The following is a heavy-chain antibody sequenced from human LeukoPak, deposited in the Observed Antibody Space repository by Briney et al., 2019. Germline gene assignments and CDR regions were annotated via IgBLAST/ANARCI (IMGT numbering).Heavy chain of an antibody. CDR2: IYHSGST. CDR1: GGSISSSNW. V-gene: IGHV4-4*02. D-gene: IGHD5-18*01. Sequence: SETLSLTCAVSGGSISSSNWWSWVRQPPGKGLEWIGEIYHSGSTNYNPSLKSRVTISVDKSKNQFSLKLSSVTAADTAVYYCARRYVDTAMDYFDYWGQGTLVTVSS. CDR3: ARRYVDTAMDYFDY. J-gene: IGHJ4*02.